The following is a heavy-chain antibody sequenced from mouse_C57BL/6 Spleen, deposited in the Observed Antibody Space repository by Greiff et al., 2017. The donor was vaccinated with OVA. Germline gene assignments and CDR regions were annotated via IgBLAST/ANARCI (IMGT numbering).Heavy chain of an antibody. Sequence: QVQLQQSGAELVMPGASVKLSCKASGYTFTSYWMHWVKQRPGQGLEWIGEIDPSDSYTNYNQKFKGKSTLTVDKSSSTAYMQLSSLTSEDSAVYYCARSGPEAMDYWGQGTSVTVSS. CDR2: IDPSDSYT. CDR1: GYTFTSYW. CDR3: ARSGPEAMDY. D-gene: IGHD3-1*01. V-gene: IGHV1-69*01. J-gene: IGHJ4*01.